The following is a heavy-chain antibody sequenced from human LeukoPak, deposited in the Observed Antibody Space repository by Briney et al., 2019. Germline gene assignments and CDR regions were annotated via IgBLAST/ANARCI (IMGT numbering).Heavy chain of an antibody. V-gene: IGHV3-23*01. D-gene: IGHD1-26*01. CDR3: AKGGKWDVTPFDY. Sequence: GRSLRLSCAASGFTFDSYGMHWVRQAPGKGLEWVSTISGGGGSTYYADSVKGRFTISRDNSKNTLYLQVNSLRAEDTAVYYCAKGGKWDVTPFDYWGQGTLVTVSS. CDR2: ISGGGGST. J-gene: IGHJ4*02. CDR1: GFTFDSYG.